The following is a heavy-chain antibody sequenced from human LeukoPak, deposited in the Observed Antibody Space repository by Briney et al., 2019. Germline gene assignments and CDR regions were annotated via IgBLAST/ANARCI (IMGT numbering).Heavy chain of an antibody. CDR1: GFTFSLYG. CDR3: AKNRHYGSSFDAFDI. D-gene: IGHD3-10*01. J-gene: IGHJ3*02. Sequence: GGSLRLSCAASGFTFSLYGRSWVRQAPGKGLDWVTFIGYDGGNKYYTDSVKGRFTISRDNSRNTLYLQMDSLRAEDTAVYFCAKNRHYGSSFDAFDIWGQGTMVSVSS. CDR2: IGYDGGNK. V-gene: IGHV3-23*01.